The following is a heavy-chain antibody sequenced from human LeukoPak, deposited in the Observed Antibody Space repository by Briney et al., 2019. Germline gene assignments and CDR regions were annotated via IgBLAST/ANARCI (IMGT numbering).Heavy chain of an antibody. CDR1: GYTFTGYY. CDR2: INPNSGGT. J-gene: IGHJ4*02. Sequence: GASVKVSCKASGYTFTGYYMHWVRQAPGQGFEWMGWINPNSGGTNYAQKFQGRVTMTRDTSISTAYMELSRLRSDDTAVYYCARASGIAVAGTKELALDYWGQGTLVTVSS. V-gene: IGHV1-2*02. D-gene: IGHD6-19*01. CDR3: ARASGIAVAGTKELALDY.